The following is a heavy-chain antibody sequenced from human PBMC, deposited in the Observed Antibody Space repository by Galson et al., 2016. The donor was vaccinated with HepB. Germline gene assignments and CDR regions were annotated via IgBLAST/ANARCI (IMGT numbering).Heavy chain of an antibody. CDR1: GFPFSTYC. V-gene: IGHV3-7*03. CDR3: ARVFSYDRRDYYRHFDS. J-gene: IGHJ4*02. D-gene: IGHD3-22*01. CDR2: IKPDGREI. Sequence: SLRLSCAASGFPFSTYCMTWVRQAPGKGPEWVAVIKPDGREIQYVDSVKGRFTISRDDGKNSLYLQMNTLRAEDTVVYYCARVFSYDRRDYYRHFDSWGRGTLVTVSS.